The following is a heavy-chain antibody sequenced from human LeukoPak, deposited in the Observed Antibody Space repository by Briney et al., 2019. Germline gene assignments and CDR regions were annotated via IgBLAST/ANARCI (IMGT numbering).Heavy chain of an antibody. D-gene: IGHD3-10*01. CDR3: ARGFGSGSPEDY. J-gene: IGHJ4*02. CDR2: INHSGST. CDR1: GGSFSGYY. V-gene: IGHV4-34*01. Sequence: PSETLSLTCAVYGGSFSGYYWSWIRQPPGKGLEWIGEINHSGSTNYNPSLKSRVTISVDTSKNQFSLKLSSVTAADTAVYYCARGFGSGSPEDYWGQGTLVTVSS.